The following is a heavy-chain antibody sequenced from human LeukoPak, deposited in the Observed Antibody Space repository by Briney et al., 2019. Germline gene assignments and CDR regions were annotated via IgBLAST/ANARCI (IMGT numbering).Heavy chain of an antibody. CDR2: IVVGSGNT. D-gene: IGHD6-6*01. CDR3: AADPRSPSEGSSSFYYGMDV. CDR1: GFTFTSSA. J-gene: IGHJ6*02. Sequence: SVKVSCKASGFTFTSSAMQWVRQARGQRLEGIGWIVVGSGNTNYAQKFEERVTITRDMATSAASMELSSLRSDDTAVYYCAADPRSPSEGSSSFYYGMDVWGQGTTVTVSS. V-gene: IGHV1-58*02.